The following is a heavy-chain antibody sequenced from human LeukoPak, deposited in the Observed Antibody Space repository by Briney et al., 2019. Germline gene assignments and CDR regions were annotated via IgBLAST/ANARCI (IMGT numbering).Heavy chain of an antibody. CDR3: AKSTGYSTTGRDFDS. D-gene: IGHD6-13*01. J-gene: IGHJ4*02. CDR2: ISGGGATT. Sequence: GGSLRLSCAASGFTFSSYAMSWVRQAPGKGLEWGSDISGGGATTFYADSVKGRFTISRDNSKNTLYLQLSSLRAEDTVVYYCAKSTGYSTTGRDFDSWGRGTLVTVSS. CDR1: GFTFSSYA. V-gene: IGHV3-23*01.